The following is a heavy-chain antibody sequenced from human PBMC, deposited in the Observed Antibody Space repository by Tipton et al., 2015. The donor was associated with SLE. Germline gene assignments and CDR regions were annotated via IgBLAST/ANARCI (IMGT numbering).Heavy chain of an antibody. CDR2: IYHTGSA. CDR1: GYSITNGYY. Sequence: TLSLTCSVSGYSITNGYYWGWIRQPPGKGLEWIGSIYHTGSADYNPSLKSRVTLSVDTSKNQFSLKLNSVTAADTAVYYCARGGPSSKWLDPWGRGTQVTVSS. J-gene: IGHJ5*02. V-gene: IGHV4-38-2*02. D-gene: IGHD6-6*01. CDR3: ARGGPSSKWLDP.